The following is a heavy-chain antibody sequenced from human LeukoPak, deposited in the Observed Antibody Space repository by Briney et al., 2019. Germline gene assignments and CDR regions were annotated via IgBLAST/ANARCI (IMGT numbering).Heavy chain of an antibody. Sequence: GGSLRLSCAASGFTFSGCAMHWVRQAPGKGLEWVSSISSSSSYIYHADSVKGRFTISRDNAKNSLYLQMNSLRAEDTAVYYCAELGITMIGGVWGKGTTVTISS. CDR2: ISSSSSYI. J-gene: IGHJ6*04. CDR1: GFTFSGCA. V-gene: IGHV3-21*01. CDR3: AELGITMIGGV. D-gene: IGHD3-10*02.